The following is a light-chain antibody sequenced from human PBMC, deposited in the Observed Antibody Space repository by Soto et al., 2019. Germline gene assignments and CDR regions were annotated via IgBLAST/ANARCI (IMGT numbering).Light chain of an antibody. CDR2: DVS. J-gene: IGLJ1*01. Sequence: QSALTQPAFVSGSPGLSITISCTGTSSDVGAYNFVSWYQQHPDKAPKLMIFDVSNRPSGVSNRFSGSKSGNTASLTISGLQSEDEAEYYCGSYTTSSNYVFGTGTKVTVL. V-gene: IGLV2-14*03. CDR1: SSDVGAYNF. CDR3: GSYTTSSNYV.